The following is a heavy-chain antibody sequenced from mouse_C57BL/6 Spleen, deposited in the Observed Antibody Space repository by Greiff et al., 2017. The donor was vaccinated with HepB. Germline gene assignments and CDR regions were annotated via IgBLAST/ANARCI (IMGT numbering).Heavy chain of an antibody. J-gene: IGHJ2*01. CDR1: GFTFSDYG. V-gene: IGHV5-17*01. CDR3: ARSGGLDYFDY. CDR2: ISSGSSTI. Sequence: EVKVEESGGGLVKPGGSLKLSCAASGFTFSDYGMHWVRQAPEKGLEWVAYISSGSSTIYYADTVKGRFTISRDNAKNTLFLQMTSLRSEDTAMYYCARSGGLDYFDYWGQGTTLTVSS.